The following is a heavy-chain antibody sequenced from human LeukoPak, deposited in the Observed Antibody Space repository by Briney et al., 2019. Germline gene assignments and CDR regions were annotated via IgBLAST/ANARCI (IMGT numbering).Heavy chain of an antibody. V-gene: IGHV4-38-2*02. J-gene: IGHJ4*02. CDR3: ARGSYGYIDH. D-gene: IGHD3-16*01. Sequence: SETLSLTCTVSGYSVSSGYYWGWIRQPPGKGLEWIGSIYYSGSTYYNPSLKSRVTISVDTSKNQFSLKLSSVTAADTAVYYCARGSYGYIDHWGQGLLVTVSS. CDR2: IYYSGST. CDR1: GYSVSSGYY.